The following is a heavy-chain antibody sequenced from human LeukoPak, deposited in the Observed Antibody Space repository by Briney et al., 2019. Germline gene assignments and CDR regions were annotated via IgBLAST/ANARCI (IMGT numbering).Heavy chain of an antibody. V-gene: IGHV1-2*02. J-gene: IGHJ4*02. CDR1: GYTFTDYY. CDR2: INPNSGGT. Sequence: ASVKVSCKASGYTFTDYYMHWVRQAPGQGLEWMGWINPNSGGTNYAQKFQGRVTMTRDTSISTAYMELRSDDTAVYYCARVASAVYSDYWGQGTLVTVSS. CDR3: ARVASAVYSDY.